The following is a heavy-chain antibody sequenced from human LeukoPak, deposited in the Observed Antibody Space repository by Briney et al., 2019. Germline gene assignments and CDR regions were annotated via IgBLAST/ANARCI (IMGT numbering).Heavy chain of an antibody. CDR3: ARGQSHHWELLMY. Sequence: SETLSPTCTVSGGSISFYYWSWIRQPPGKGLEWIGYIYYSGSTNYNPSLKSRVTISVDTSKNQFSLKLSSVTAADTAVYYCARGQSHHWELLMYWGQGTLVTVSS. CDR2: IYYSGST. V-gene: IGHV4-59*01. D-gene: IGHD1-26*01. J-gene: IGHJ4*02. CDR1: GGSISFYY.